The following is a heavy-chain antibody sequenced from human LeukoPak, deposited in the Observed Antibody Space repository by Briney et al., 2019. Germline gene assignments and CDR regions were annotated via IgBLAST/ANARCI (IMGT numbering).Heavy chain of an antibody. J-gene: IGHJ5*02. D-gene: IGHD6-13*01. Sequence: ESLKISCQGSGYSFTSYWIGWVRQMPVKGLEWMGIIYPGDSVTRYSLSFQGQVTISADKSISTAYLQWSSLKASDTAMYYCALPNSSGWYQDWFDPWGQGTLVTVSS. CDR3: ALPNSSGWYQDWFDP. CDR2: IYPGDSVT. CDR1: GYSFTSYW. V-gene: IGHV5-51*01.